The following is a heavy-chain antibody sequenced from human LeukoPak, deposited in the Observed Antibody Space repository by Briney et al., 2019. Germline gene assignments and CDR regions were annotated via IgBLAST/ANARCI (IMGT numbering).Heavy chain of an antibody. D-gene: IGHD6-6*01. CDR3: VKDQGQVYGYFDS. CDR1: GFTFSNYW. Sequence: GGSLRLSCEGSGFTFSNYWMGWVRQAPGKGLQWVANIKTDGSEKYYVDSVKGRFTISRDNAKNSLYLQMNSLRAEDTAVYYCVKDQGQVYGYFDSWGQGTLVTVSS. J-gene: IGHJ4*02. V-gene: IGHV3-7*01. CDR2: IKTDGSEK.